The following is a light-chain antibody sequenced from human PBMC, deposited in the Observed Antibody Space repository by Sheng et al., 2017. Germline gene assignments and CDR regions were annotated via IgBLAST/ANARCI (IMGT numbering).Light chain of an antibody. CDR3: QAWDSGFVV. V-gene: IGLV3-1*01. J-gene: IGLJ2*01. Sequence: YELTQPPSVSVSPGQTASITCSGDKLGNKYACWYQQKPGQSPVLVIYQDTKRPSGIPERFSGSNSGNTATLTISGTQAMDEADYYCQAWDSGFVVFGGGTKLTVL. CDR2: QDT. CDR1: KLGNKY.